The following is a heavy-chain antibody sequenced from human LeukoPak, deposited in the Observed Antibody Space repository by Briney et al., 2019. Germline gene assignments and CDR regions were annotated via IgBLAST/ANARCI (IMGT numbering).Heavy chain of an antibody. D-gene: IGHD5-12*01. Sequence: SETLSLTCAVYGGSFSGYYWSWIRQPPGKGLEWIGEINHSGGTNYNPSLKSRVTISVDTSRNQFSLKLSSVTAADTAVYYCARDLRGYSGYDFYWGQGTLVTVSS. V-gene: IGHV4-34*01. CDR2: INHSGGT. CDR3: ARDLRGYSGYDFY. CDR1: GGSFSGYY. J-gene: IGHJ4*02.